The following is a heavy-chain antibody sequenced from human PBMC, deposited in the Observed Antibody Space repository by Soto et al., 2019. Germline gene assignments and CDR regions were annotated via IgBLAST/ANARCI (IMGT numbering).Heavy chain of an antibody. CDR1: GFTFSSNA. CDR3: LKYCSSTSCYSYYAMDV. Sequence: LRLSCVASGFTFSSNAMGWVRQAPGKGLEWVSSISGRGGDSTYYADSVKGRFTISRDNSKNTLYLQMNSLRAEDTAIYYCLKYCSSTSCYSYYAMDVWGQGTTVTVSS. D-gene: IGHD2-2*01. CDR2: ISGRGGDST. V-gene: IGHV3-23*01. J-gene: IGHJ6*02.